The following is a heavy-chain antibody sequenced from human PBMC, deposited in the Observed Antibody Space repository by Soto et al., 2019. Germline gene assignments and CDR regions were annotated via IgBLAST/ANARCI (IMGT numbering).Heavy chain of an antibody. J-gene: IGHJ4*02. CDR3: ARSIAAAVDFDY. CDR2: ISAYNCNT. Sequence: QVQLVQSGAEVKKPGASVKVSCKASGYTFTSYGISWVRQAPGQALEWMGWISAYNCNTNYAQKLQGRVTMTTDSSTSTAYMELMSLRSDDTAVDYCARSIAAAVDFDYWGQGTLVTVSS. D-gene: IGHD6-13*01. V-gene: IGHV1-18*01. CDR1: GYTFTSYG.